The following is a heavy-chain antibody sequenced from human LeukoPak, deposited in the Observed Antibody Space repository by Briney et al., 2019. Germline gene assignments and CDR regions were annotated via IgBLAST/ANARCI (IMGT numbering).Heavy chain of an antibody. J-gene: IGHJ6*03. CDR1: GYSFTSYW. CDR3: ARAICSSTSCYYKDV. D-gene: IGHD2-2*01. CDR2: IYPGDSDT. V-gene: IGHV5-51*01. Sequence: GESLKISCKGSGYSFTSYWIGWVRQMPGKGLEWMGIIYPGDSDTRYSPSFQGQVTISADKSISTAYLQWSSLKASDTAMYYCARAICSSTSCYYKDVWGKGTTVTVSS.